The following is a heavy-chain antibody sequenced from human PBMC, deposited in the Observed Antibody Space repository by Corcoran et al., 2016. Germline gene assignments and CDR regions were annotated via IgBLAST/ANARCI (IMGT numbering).Heavy chain of an antibody. CDR2: IIPIFGTA. CDR3: ARSCSSTSCYTGMGHWFDP. Sequence: QVQLVQSGAEVKKPGSSVKVSCKASGGTFSSYAISWVRQAPGQGLEWMGGIIPIFGTANYAQKFQGRVTITADESTSTAYMELSSLRSEDTAVYYCARSCSSTSCYTGMGHWFDPWGQGTLVTVSS. CDR1: GGTFSSYA. J-gene: IGHJ5*02. V-gene: IGHV1-69*01. D-gene: IGHD2-2*02.